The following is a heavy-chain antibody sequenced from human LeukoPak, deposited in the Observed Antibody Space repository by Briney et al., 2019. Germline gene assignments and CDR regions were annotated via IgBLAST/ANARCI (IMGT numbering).Heavy chain of an antibody. CDR1: GFSFSNSG. V-gene: IGHV3-23*01. CDR2: ISGGGANT. CDR3: SKWNGYGDY. J-gene: IGHJ4*02. Sequence: GGSLRLSCAASGFSFSNSGMSWVRQAPAKGLEWVAGISGGGANTHYADSVKGWFTISRDNSKNTLFLQMNSLRDEDTAIYYCSKWNGYGDYWGQGTLVTVSS. D-gene: IGHD1-1*01.